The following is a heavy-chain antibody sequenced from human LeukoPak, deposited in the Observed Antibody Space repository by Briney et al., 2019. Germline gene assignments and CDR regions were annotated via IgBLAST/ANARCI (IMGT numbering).Heavy chain of an antibody. CDR1: GGSFSGYY. Sequence: SETLSLTCAVYGGSFSGYYWSWIRQPPGRGLEWIGEINHSGSTNYNPSLKSRVTISVDTSKNQFSLKLSSVTAADTAVYYCARGPHDYGIKYYFDYWGQGTLVTVSS. CDR3: ARGPHDYGIKYYFDY. V-gene: IGHV4-34*01. D-gene: IGHD4-17*01. J-gene: IGHJ4*02. CDR2: INHSGST.